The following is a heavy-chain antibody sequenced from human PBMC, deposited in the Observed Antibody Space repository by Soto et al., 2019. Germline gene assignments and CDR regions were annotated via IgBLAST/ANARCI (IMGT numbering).Heavy chain of an antibody. CDR3: AREGTYYDFWSGYLDY. J-gene: IGHJ4*02. V-gene: IGHV4-31*03. Sequence: SETLSLTCTVSGGSISSGGYYWSWVRQHPGKGLEWIGYIYYSGSTYYNPSLKSRVTISVDTSKNQFSLKLSSVTAADTAVYYCAREGTYYDFWSGYLDYWGQGTLVTVSS. CDR2: IYYSGST. CDR1: GGSISSGGYY. D-gene: IGHD3-3*01.